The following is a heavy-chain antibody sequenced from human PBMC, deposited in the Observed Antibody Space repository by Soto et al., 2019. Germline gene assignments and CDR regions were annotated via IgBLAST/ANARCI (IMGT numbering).Heavy chain of an antibody. CDR2: ISTSGGTV. CDR1: GFIFSDFY. V-gene: IGHV3-11*01. CDR3: ARWGVPAAVYSYYYGLNV. Sequence: GGSLRLSCAASGFIFSDFYMTWVRQAPGKGLECLSYISTSGGTVHYADSVKGRFTISRDNARNSLYLQMNSLRAEDTAVYYCARWGVPAAVYSYYYGLNVWGQGTTVTVSS. D-gene: IGHD2-2*01. J-gene: IGHJ6*02.